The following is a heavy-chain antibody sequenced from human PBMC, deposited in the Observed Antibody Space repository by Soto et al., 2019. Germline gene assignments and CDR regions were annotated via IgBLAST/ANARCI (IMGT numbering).Heavy chain of an antibody. CDR2: IDPSDSYT. D-gene: IGHD4-17*01. Sequence: EVQLVQSGAEVKKSGESLRISCRGSGYSFTTYWISWVRQMPGKGLEWMGRIDPSDSYTNYSPSFHGHVTISADKSMSTAYLQWSSLKASDTAMYYCARQGGPTVSSFDPWGQGTLVTVSS. CDR3: ARQGGPTVSSFDP. V-gene: IGHV5-10-1*01. J-gene: IGHJ5*02. CDR1: GYSFTTYW.